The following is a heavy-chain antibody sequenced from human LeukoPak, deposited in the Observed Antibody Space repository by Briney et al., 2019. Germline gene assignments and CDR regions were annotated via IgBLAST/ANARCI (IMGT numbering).Heavy chain of an antibody. Sequence: GGSLRLSCAASGFTFSSYAMSWVRQAPGKGLEWVSAIGGSGFSTYYADSEKGRFTISRDNSKNTLYLQMNSLRAEDTAVYYCARTGYCRSTSCYPQAMNYWGQGTLVTVSS. D-gene: IGHD2-2*01. CDR1: GFTFSSYA. V-gene: IGHV3-23*01. CDR2: IGGSGFST. J-gene: IGHJ4*02. CDR3: ARTGYCRSTSCYPQAMNY.